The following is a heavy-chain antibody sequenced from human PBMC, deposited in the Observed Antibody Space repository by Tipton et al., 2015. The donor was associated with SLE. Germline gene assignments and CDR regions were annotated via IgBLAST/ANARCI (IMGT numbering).Heavy chain of an antibody. Sequence: TLSLTCAVYGGSFRGYYWSWIRQPPGKGLEWIGEINHSGSTNYNPSLKSRVTISVDTSKNQFSLKLSSVTAADTAVYYCARRQVQLVRGYFDYWGQGTLVTVSS. CDR3: ARRQVQLVRGYFDY. J-gene: IGHJ4*02. D-gene: IGHD6-6*01. CDR2: INHSGST. CDR1: GGSFRGYY. V-gene: IGHV4-34*01.